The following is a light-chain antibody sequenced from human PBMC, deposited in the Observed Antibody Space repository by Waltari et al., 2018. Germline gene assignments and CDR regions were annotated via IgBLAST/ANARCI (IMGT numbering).Light chain of an antibody. J-gene: IGLJ3*02. V-gene: IGLV4-69*01. CDR2: LHSDGSH. CDR1: SGHSTYA. Sequence: QLVLTQSPSASASLGASVRLTCTLSSGHSTYAIAWHQHQPEKGLRYLMTLHSDGSHTRGVGVPDRFSGSSSGAVRYLTISSLQTEDEADYYCQARAPGIRVFGGGTKLTVL. CDR3: QARAPGIRV.